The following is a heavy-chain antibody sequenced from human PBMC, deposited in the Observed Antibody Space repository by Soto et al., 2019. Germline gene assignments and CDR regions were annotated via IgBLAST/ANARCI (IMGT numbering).Heavy chain of an antibody. V-gene: IGHV3-21*01. CDR1: GFTFSSYS. CDR2: ISSSSSYI. Sequence: GGSLRLSCAASGFTFSSYSMNWVRQAPGKGLEWVSSISSSSSYIYYADSVKGRFTISRDNAKNSLYLQMNSLRAEDTAVYYCARDPSPGYDCWSGYGTYYCYMDVWGKGTTVTVAS. CDR3: ARDPSPGYDCWSGYGTYYCYMDV. J-gene: IGHJ6*03. D-gene: IGHD3-3*01.